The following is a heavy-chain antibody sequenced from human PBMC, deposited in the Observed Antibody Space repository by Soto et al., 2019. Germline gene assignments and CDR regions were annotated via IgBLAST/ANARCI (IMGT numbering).Heavy chain of an antibody. D-gene: IGHD5-18*01. CDR3: ASGIQLWLRRINDGYSG. J-gene: IGHJ4*02. CDR2: IIPMFGTA. CDR1: GGTFSTYA. V-gene: IGHV1-69*14. Sequence: QVQLVQSGAEVKKPESSVKVSCKAPGGTFSTYAISWVRQAPGQGLEWMGGIIPMFGTANYAQRFQDRVTITAEKSTNTGYMELSSLRSEDTAVYFCASGIQLWLRRINDGYSGWGQVTRVTVSS.